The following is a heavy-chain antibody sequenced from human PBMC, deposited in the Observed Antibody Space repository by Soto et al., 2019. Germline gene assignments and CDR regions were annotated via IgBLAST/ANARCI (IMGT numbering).Heavy chain of an antibody. CDR3: ARAMTTVTTIDY. V-gene: IGHV4-30-2*01. J-gene: IGHJ4*02. Sequence: TLSLTCAVSGGSSSSGGYSWSWIRQPPGKGLEWIGYIYHSGSTYYNPSLKSRVTISVDRSKNQFSLKLSSVTAADTAVYYCARAMTTVTTIDYWGQGTLVTVSS. CDR1: GGSSSSGGYS. D-gene: IGHD4-17*01. CDR2: IYHSGST.